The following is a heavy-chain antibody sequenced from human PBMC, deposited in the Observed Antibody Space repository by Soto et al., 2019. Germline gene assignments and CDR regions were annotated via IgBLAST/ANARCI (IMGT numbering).Heavy chain of an antibody. CDR3: ARAPPLISSGYN. V-gene: IGHV4-30-2*01. D-gene: IGHD3-22*01. CDR1: GGSISSGGYS. Sequence: TLSLTCAVSGGSISSGGYSWSWIRQPPGKGLECIGYIYHSGSTYYSPSLKSRVTISVDKSKNQFSLKLSSVTAADTAVYYCARAPPLISSGYNWGQGTLVTVSS. J-gene: IGHJ4*02. CDR2: IYHSGST.